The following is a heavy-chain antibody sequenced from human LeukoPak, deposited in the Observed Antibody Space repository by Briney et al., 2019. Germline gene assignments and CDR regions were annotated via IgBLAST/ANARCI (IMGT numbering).Heavy chain of an antibody. CDR1: GYTFTSYG. CDR3: ARWMGYCSSTSCPGWFDP. J-gene: IGHJ5*02. Sequence: ASVKVSCKASGYTFTSYGISRVRQAPGQGLEWMGWISAYNGNTNYAQKLQGRVTMTTDTSTSTAYMELRSLRSDDTAVYYCARWMGYCSSTSCPGWFDPWGQGTLVTVSS. V-gene: IGHV1-18*04. D-gene: IGHD2-2*01. CDR2: ISAYNGNT.